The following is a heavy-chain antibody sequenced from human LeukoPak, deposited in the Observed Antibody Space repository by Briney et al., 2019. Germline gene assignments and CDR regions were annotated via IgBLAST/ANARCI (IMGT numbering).Heavy chain of an antibody. CDR2: TSYDDSNK. D-gene: IGHD6-19*01. Sequence: GGSLRLSCAATGFTFNSYGMHWVRQAPGKGLEWVAVTSYDDSNKYYADSVKGRFTISRDNSKNTLYLQMNSLRAEDTAVYYCAKGSTFTAASSSDFDYRGQGTLVTVSS. V-gene: IGHV3-30*18. CDR3: AKGSTFTAASSSDFDY. CDR1: GFTFNSYG. J-gene: IGHJ4*02.